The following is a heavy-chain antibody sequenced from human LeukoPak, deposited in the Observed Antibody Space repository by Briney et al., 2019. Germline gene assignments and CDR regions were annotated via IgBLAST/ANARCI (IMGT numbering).Heavy chain of an antibody. CDR2: ISSSGSTI. V-gene: IGHV3-11*04. CDR1: GFTFSDYY. D-gene: IGHD6-13*01. Sequence: GGSLRLSCAASGFTFSDYYMSWMRQGPGKGLEWVSYISSSGSTIYYADSVKGRFTISRDNAKNSLYLQMNSLRAEDTAVYYCARGGIAAAGTVYYYYYYYMDVWGKGTTVTVSS. J-gene: IGHJ6*03. CDR3: ARGGIAAAGTVYYYYYYYMDV.